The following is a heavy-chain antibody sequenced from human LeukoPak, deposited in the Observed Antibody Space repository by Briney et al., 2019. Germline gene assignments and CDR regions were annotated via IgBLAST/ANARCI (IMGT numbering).Heavy chain of an antibody. V-gene: IGHV4-59*11. J-gene: IGHJ5*02. D-gene: IGHD3-10*01. CDR3: ASLDYYASGKS. Sequence: SETLSLTCTVSGGSITNHFWSWIRQSPGKGLKWIGYIYYSGSTRYNPSLKSRVTISVDTSKKQFSLNLSSVTAADTAVYYCASLDYYASGKSWGQGTLVTVSS. CDR2: IYYSGST. CDR1: GGSITNHF.